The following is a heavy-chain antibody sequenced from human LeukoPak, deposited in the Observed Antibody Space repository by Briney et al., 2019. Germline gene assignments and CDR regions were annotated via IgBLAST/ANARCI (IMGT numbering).Heavy chain of an antibody. D-gene: IGHD3-22*01. CDR2: IIPIFGTA. CDR3: ARGRTPNLLYDSSGYYGGY. Sequence: ASVKVSCKASGGTFSSYAISWVRQAPGQGLEWMGGIIPIFGTANYAQKFQGRVTITTDESTSTAYMELSRLRSDDTAVYYCARGRTPNLLYDSSGYYGGYWGQGTLVTVSS. V-gene: IGHV1-69*05. J-gene: IGHJ4*02. CDR1: GGTFSSYA.